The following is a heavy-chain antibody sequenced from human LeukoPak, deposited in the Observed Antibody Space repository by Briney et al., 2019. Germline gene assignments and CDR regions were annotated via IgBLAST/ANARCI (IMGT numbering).Heavy chain of an antibody. CDR2: INTNTGNP. J-gene: IGHJ4*02. V-gene: IGHV7-4-1*02. Sequence: EASGKVSCKASGYTFTSYAMNWVRQAPGQGLEWMGWINTNTGNPTYAQGFTGRFVFSLDTSVSTAYLQISSLKAEDTAVYYCARATGGSYHPAPFDYWGQGTLVTVSS. CDR1: GYTFTSYA. D-gene: IGHD1-26*01. CDR3: ARATGGSYHPAPFDY.